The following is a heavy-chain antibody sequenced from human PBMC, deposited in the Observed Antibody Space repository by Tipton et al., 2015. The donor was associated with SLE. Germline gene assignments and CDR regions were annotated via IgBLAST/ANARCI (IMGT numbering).Heavy chain of an antibody. J-gene: IGHJ6*02. D-gene: IGHD1-14*01. CDR3: ARDRNPIYYYYGMDV. Sequence: TLSLTCAVSGDSVTSSYYWGWIRQPPGKGLEWIGSIYYSGSTYYNPSPKSRVTISVDTSKNQFSLKLTSVTAADTAVYYCARDRNPIYYYYGMDVWGRGTTVTVSS. CDR1: GDSVTSSYY. V-gene: IGHV4-38-2*02. CDR2: IYYSGST.